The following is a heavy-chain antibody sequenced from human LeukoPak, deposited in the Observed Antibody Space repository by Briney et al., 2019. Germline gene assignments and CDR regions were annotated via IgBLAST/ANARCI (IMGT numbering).Heavy chain of an antibody. CDR3: ARVVPAAIRSMVWYFDL. V-gene: IGHV4-59*01. D-gene: IGHD2-2*02. CDR1: GGSISSYY. J-gene: IGHJ2*01. Sequence: PSETLSLTCTVSGGSISSYYWSWIRQPPGKGLEWIGCIYYSGSTNYNPSLKSRVTISVDTSKNQFSLKLSSVTAADTAVYYCARVVPAAIRSMVWYFDLWGRGTLVTVSS. CDR2: IYYSGST.